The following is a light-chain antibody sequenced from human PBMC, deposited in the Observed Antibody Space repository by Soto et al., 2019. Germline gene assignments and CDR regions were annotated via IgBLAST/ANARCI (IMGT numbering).Light chain of an antibody. CDR1: QDISNY. J-gene: IGKJ4*01. CDR3: QQYDTLPLT. CDR2: DAS. Sequence: DIQMTQSPSSLSASVGDRVTITCQASQDISNYLNWYQQKPGTAPKLLIYDASNLETGVPSRFSGSGSGTDFTFTISSLQPEDIATYYCQQYDTLPLTFGGGTKVEI. V-gene: IGKV1-33*01.